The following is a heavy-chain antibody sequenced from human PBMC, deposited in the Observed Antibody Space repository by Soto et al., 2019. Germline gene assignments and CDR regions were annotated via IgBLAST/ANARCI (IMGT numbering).Heavy chain of an antibody. CDR2: IKQDGSEK. D-gene: IGHD6-19*01. CDR3: ARTASESPAVAGTD. CDR1: GFTFSSYW. Sequence: EVQLVESGGGLVQPGGSLRLSCAASGFTFSSYWMRWVRQAPGKGLEWVANIKQDGSEKYYVDSVKGRFTISRDNAKNALYLQMNGLRAEDTAVYYCARTASESPAVAGTDWGQGTLVTVSS. V-gene: IGHV3-7*05. J-gene: IGHJ4*02.